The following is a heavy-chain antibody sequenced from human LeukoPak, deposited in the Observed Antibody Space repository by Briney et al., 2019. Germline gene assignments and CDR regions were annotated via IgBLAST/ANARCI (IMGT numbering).Heavy chain of an antibody. Sequence: ASVKVSCKASGYTFPSYFMHWVRQAPGQGLEWMGIINPTGGSTTYAQKFQGRVTMTRDTSTSTVYMELSSLRTDDTAVYYCARTAARRFDYWGQGTLVAVSS. J-gene: IGHJ4*02. V-gene: IGHV1-46*01. CDR3: ARTAARRFDY. CDR2: INPTGGST. CDR1: GYTFPSYF. D-gene: IGHD6-6*01.